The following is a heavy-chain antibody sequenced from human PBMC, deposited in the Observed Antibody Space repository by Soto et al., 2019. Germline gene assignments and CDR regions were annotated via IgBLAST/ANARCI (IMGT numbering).Heavy chain of an antibody. Sequence: GESLKIACKGSGYSYTNYWIDWVCQMPVKRLERMRILYPADSATRYSPSFQGQVTISADKSISTAYLQWSSLKASDTAISYCARRGYQHGMYVWGNGTTVTVSS. D-gene: IGHD2-2*01. CDR3: ARRGYQHGMYV. V-gene: IGHV5-51*01. J-gene: IGHJ6*04. CDR1: GYSYTNYW. CDR2: LYPADSAT.